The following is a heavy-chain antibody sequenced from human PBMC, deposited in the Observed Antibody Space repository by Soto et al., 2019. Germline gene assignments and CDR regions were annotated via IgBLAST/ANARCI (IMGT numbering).Heavy chain of an antibody. Sequence: SYTLYLTRTFCGGSISSYYLSWIRKHPGKGLEWIGYIYYSGSTNYNPSLKSRVTISVDTSKNQFSLKLSSVTAADTAVYYCARHHYDILTGQPDALDIWVKGTMVTV. J-gene: IGHJ3*02. CDR2: IYYSGST. CDR1: GGSISSYY. CDR3: ARHHYDILTGQPDALDI. D-gene: IGHD3-9*01. V-gene: IGHV4-59*07.